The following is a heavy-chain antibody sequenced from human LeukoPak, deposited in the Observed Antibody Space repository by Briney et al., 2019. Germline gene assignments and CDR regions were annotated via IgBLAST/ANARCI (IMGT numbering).Heavy chain of an antibody. D-gene: IGHD3-3*01. CDR1: GYTFTSYG. CDR3: ARDTAGDFWSGYYTGPSDY. V-gene: IGHV1-18*01. CDR2: ISAYDGNT. Sequence: ASVKVSCKASGYTFTSYGISWVRQAPGQGLEWMGWISAYDGNTNYAQKLQGRVTMTTDTSTSTAYMELGSLRSDDTAVYYCARDTAGDFWSGYYTGPSDYWGQGTLVTVSS. J-gene: IGHJ4*02.